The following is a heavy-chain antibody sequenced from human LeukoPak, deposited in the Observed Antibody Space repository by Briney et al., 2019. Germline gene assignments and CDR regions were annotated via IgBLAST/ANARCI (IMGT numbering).Heavy chain of an antibody. CDR1: GFTFSSYA. J-gene: IGHJ4*02. V-gene: IGHV3-23*01. D-gene: IGHD3-10*01. CDR3: AKVLLWFGELPYYFDY. CDR2: ISGSGGST. Sequence: GGSLRLSCAASGFTFSSYAMSWVRQAPGKGLEWVSAISGSGGSTYYADSVKGRFTISRDNSKITLYLQMNGLRAEDTAVYYCAKVLLWFGELPYYFDYWGQGTLVTVSS.